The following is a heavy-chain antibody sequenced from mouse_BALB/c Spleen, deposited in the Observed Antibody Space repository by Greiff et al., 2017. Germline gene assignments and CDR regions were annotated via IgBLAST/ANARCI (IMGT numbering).Heavy chain of an antibody. CDR1: GFTFSDYY. D-gene: IGHD2-4*01. V-gene: IGHV5-4*02. J-gene: IGHJ2*01. CDR3: ARDYHYDDDEGSFDY. Sequence: EVQLVESGGGLVKPGGSLKLSCAASGFTFSDYYMYWVRQTPEKRLEWVATISDGGSYTYYPDSVKGRFTISRDNAKNNLYLQMSSLKSEDTAMYYCARDYHYDDDEGSFDYWGQGTTLTVSS. CDR2: ISDGGSYT.